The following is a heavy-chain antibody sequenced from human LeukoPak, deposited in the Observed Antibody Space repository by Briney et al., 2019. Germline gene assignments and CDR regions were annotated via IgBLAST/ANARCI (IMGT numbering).Heavy chain of an antibody. V-gene: IGHV4-39*01. CDR1: GGSISSSSYY. Sequence: SETLSLTCTVSGGSISSSSYYWGWIRQPPGKGLEWIGSIYYSGSTYYNPSLKSRVTVSVDTSKNQFSLKLSSVTAADTAVYYCARRPAVPAMVTSWGQGTLVTVSS. CDR2: IYYSGST. CDR3: ARRPAVPAMVTS. J-gene: IGHJ5*02. D-gene: IGHD5-18*01.